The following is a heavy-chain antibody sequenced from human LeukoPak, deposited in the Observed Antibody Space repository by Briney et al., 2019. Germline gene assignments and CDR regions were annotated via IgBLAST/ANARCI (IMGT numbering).Heavy chain of an antibody. J-gene: IGHJ4*02. D-gene: IGHD2-15*01. CDR2: INHSGST. CDR1: GGSFSGYY. CDR3: ARARKGVVVAATRGNFDY. Sequence: PSETLSLTCAVYGGSFSGYYWSWLRQPPGKGLEWIGEINHSGSTNYNPSLKSRVTISVDTSKNQFSLKLSSVTAADTAVYYCARARKGVVVAATRGNFDYWGQGTLVTVSS. V-gene: IGHV4-34*01.